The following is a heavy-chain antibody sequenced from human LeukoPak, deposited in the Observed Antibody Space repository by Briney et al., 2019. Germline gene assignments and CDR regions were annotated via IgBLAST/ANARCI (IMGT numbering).Heavy chain of an antibody. V-gene: IGHV4-4*02. CDR2: FFQSGRT. Sequence: PSGTLSLTCAVSGDSITSANWWSWVRQSPGKGLEWIGEFFQSGRTDYNPSLKSRVTISVDKSKNQFFLNLRSVTAADTAVYYCATSTGNIPWDDYWGQGTLVTVSS. D-gene: IGHD1/OR15-1a*01. J-gene: IGHJ4*02. CDR1: GDSITSANW. CDR3: ATSTGNIPWDDY.